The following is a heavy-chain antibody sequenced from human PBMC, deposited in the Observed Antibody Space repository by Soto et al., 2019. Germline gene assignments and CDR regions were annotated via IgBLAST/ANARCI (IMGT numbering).Heavy chain of an antibody. CDR1: GFTFSSYG. J-gene: IGHJ4*02. D-gene: IGHD4-17*01. CDR3: AKDLSSMTTVPNGVIY. Sequence: PGGSLRLSCAASGFTFSSYGMHWVRQAPGKGLEWVAVISYDGSNKYYADSVKGRFTISRDNSKNTLYLQMNSLRAEDTAVYYCAKDLSSMTTVPNGVIYWGQGTLVTVSS. CDR2: ISYDGSNK. V-gene: IGHV3-30*18.